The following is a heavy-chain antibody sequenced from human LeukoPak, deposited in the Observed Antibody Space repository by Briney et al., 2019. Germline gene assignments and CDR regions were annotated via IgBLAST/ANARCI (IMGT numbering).Heavy chain of an antibody. Sequence: GGSLRLSCAASGFTFSSYGMHWVRQAPGKGLEWVAVIWYDGSNKYYADSVKGRFTISRDNSKNTLYLQMNSLRAEDTAVYYCARDGDYYGPSAAFDIWGQGTMVTVSS. CDR1: GFTFSSYG. CDR3: ARDGDYYGPSAAFDI. J-gene: IGHJ3*02. CDR2: IWYDGSNK. V-gene: IGHV3-33*01. D-gene: IGHD3-10*01.